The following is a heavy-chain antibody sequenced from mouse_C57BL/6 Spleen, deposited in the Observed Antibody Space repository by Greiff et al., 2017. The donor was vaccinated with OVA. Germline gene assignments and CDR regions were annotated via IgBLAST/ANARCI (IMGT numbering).Heavy chain of an antibody. V-gene: IGHV2-2*01. J-gene: IGHJ2*01. CDR3: ARNLDSNYDYFDY. CDR2: IWSGGST. D-gene: IGHD2-5*01. CDR1: GFSLTSYG. Sequence: VKLVESGPGLVQPSQSLSITCTVSGFSLTSYGVHWVRQSPGKGLEWLGVIWSGGSTDYNAAFISRLSISKDNSKSQVFFKMNSLQADDTAIYYCARNLDSNYDYFDYWGQGTTLTVSS.